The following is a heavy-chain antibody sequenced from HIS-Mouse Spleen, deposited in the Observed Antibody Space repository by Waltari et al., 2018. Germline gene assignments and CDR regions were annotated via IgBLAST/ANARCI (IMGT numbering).Heavy chain of an antibody. D-gene: IGHD6-13*01. V-gene: IGHV4-39*07. J-gene: IGHJ2*01. CDR3: AREIPYSSSWYDWYFDL. CDR1: GGSISSSSYY. CDR2: IYYSGRT. Sequence: QLQLQESGPGLVKPSETLSLTCTVSGGSISSSSYYWGWIRQPPGKGVEWIGSIYYSGRTYYNPSLKSRVTRSVDTSKNQFSLKLSSVTAADTAVYYCAREIPYSSSWYDWYFDLWGRGTLVTVSS.